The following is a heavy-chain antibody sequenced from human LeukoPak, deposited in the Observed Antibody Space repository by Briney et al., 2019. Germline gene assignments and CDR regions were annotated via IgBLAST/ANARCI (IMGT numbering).Heavy chain of an antibody. CDR2: ISSNGGST. CDR3: ARVGYSYGYRALDY. D-gene: IGHD5-18*01. J-gene: IGHJ4*02. V-gene: IGHV3-64*01. CDR1: GFTFSSYA. Sequence: PGGSLRLSCAASGFTFSSYAMHWVRQAPGKGLEYVSAISSNGGSTYYANSVKGRFTISRDNSKNTLYLQMGSLRAEDMAVYYCARVGYSYGYRALDYWGQGTLVTVSS.